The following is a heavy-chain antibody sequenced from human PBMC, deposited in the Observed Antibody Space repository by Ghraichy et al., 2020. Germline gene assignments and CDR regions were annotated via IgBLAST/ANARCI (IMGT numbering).Heavy chain of an antibody. CDR2: IISSGTAI. J-gene: IGHJ4*02. V-gene: IGHV3-11*01. Sequence: GGSLRLSCAASGFPFSDYYMTWIRQAPGKGLEWISYIISSGTAIYYADSVKGRFTVSRDNAKNSLYLQMNSLRAEDTAVYYGTRHINKWGLDYWGQGILVTVSS. CDR1: GFPFSDYY. D-gene: IGHD2-21*01. CDR3: TRHINKWGLDY.